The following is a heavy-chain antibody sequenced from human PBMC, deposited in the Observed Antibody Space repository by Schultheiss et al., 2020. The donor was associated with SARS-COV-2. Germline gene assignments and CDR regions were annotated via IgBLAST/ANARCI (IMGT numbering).Heavy chain of an antibody. CDR2: ISGSGANT. CDR3: AKGVYSSSPRYFDP. CDR1: GFTFSGSA. J-gene: IGHJ5*02. V-gene: IGHV3-23*01. D-gene: IGHD6-6*01. Sequence: GESLKISCAASGFTFSGSAMSWVRQAPGKGLEWVSYISGSGANTDYADSVEGRFTISRDNSKKTLHLEMNSLRVEDTAVYYCAKGVYSSSPRYFDPWGQGTLVTVSS.